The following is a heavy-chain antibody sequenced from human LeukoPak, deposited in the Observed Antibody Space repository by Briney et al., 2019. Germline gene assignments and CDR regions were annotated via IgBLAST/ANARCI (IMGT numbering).Heavy chain of an antibody. J-gene: IGHJ4*02. V-gene: IGHV3-30*18. CDR3: AKTKGYSYGYYFDY. CDR1: GFTFSSYA. CDR2: MSYDGFNK. Sequence: AGRSLRLSCAASGFTFSSYAMHWVRQSLGKGLEWVAVMSYDGFNKYYADSVKGRFTISRDNSKNTLHLQMNSLRAEDTAVYYCAKTKGYSYGYYFDYWGQGTLVTVSS. D-gene: IGHD5-18*01.